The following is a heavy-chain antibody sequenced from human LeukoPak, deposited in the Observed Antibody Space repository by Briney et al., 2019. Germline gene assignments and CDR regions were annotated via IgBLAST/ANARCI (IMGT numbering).Heavy chain of an antibody. Sequence: SETLSLTCTVSGGSISSYYWSWIRQPPGKGLEWIGYIYYSGSTNCNPSLKSRVTISVDTSKNQFSLKLSSVTAADTAVYYCARDTAMVYFDYWGQGTLVTVSS. D-gene: IGHD5-18*01. CDR3: ARDTAMVYFDY. J-gene: IGHJ4*02. V-gene: IGHV4-59*01. CDR1: GGSISSYY. CDR2: IYYSGST.